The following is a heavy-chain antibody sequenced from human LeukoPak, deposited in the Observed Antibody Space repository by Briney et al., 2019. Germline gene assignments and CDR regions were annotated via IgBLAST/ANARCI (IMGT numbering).Heavy chain of an antibody. CDR3: ARHYCSGGSCYIFDY. CDR1: GYTFTSYD. Sequence: SVKVSCKASGYTFTSYDINWVRQAPGQGLEWMGGIIPIFGTANYAQKFQGRVTITADKSTSTAYMELSSLRSEDTAVYYCARHYCSGGSCYIFDYWGQGTLVTVSS. CDR2: IIPIFGTA. D-gene: IGHD2-15*01. V-gene: IGHV1-69*06. J-gene: IGHJ4*02.